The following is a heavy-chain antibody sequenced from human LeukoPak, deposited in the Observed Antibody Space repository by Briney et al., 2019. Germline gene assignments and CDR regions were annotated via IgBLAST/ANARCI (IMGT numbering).Heavy chain of an antibody. CDR1: GGSISSSSYY. J-gene: IGHJ5*02. V-gene: IGHV4-39*07. CDR3: ARVTSGWYSQPNWFDP. CDR2: TYYSGST. Sequence: SETLSLTCTVSGGSISSSSYYWGWIRQPPGKGLEWIGSTYYSGSTYYNPSLKSRVTISVDTSKNQFSLKLSSVTAADTAVYYCARVTSGWYSQPNWFDPWGQGTLVTVSS. D-gene: IGHD6-19*01.